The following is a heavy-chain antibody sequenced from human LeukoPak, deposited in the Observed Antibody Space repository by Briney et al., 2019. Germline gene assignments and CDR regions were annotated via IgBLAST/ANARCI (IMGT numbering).Heavy chain of an antibody. Sequence: ASVKVSCKAAGYTFTGYDLHWVRQAAGQGLEWRGWIHPNRGNTKYALELQVRVTMTRATSISTAYMELNRLTSDDTAVYYCAKVTANTFDYGGQGNLVTVSS. V-gene: IGHV1-2*02. CDR1: GYTFTGYD. D-gene: IGHD2-21*02. CDR3: AKVTANTFDY. J-gene: IGHJ4*02. CDR2: IHPNRGNT.